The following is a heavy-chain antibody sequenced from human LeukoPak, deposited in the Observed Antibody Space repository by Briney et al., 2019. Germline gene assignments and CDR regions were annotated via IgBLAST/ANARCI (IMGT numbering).Heavy chain of an antibody. Sequence: ASVKFSCKASGYTFTSYDINWVRQATGQGLEWMGWMNPNSGNTGYAQKFQGRVTMTRNTSISTAYMELSSLRSEDTAVYYCARQYSSGWSQGYWFDPWGQGTLVTVSS. CDR1: GYTFTSYD. CDR2: MNPNSGNT. J-gene: IGHJ5*02. CDR3: ARQYSSGWSQGYWFDP. V-gene: IGHV1-8*01. D-gene: IGHD6-19*01.